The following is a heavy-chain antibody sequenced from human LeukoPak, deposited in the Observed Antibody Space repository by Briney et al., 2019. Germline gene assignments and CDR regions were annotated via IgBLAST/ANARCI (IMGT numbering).Heavy chain of an antibody. CDR3: AREERGRAAVTGIRWYAFDV. V-gene: IGHV4-30-4*01. D-gene: IGHD2-21*02. J-gene: IGHJ3*01. CDR2: IYYSGST. Sequence: PSQTLSLTCTVSGGSVSSGDSYWSWIRRPPGKGLEWVGYIYYSGSTYYNPSLKSRVTILVDMSENQVSLHLSSVTAADTAVYFCAREERGRAAVTGIRWYAFDVWGQGTRVTVPS. CDR1: GGSVSSGDSY.